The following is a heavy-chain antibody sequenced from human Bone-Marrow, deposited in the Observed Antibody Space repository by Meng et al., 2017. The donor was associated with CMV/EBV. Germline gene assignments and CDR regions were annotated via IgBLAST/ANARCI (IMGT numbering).Heavy chain of an antibody. D-gene: IGHD2-21*01. Sequence: SETLSLTCAVYGGSFSGYYGSWTRQPPGEGLEWIGEIKHSGSSNYNPSLKSRVTISVDTSKNQFSLKLSSVTAADTAVYYCARTSYCGGDCYAVKLWGQGTMVTVSS. CDR3: ARTSYCGGDCYAVKL. CDR2: IKHSGSS. CDR1: GGSFSGYY. J-gene: IGHJ3*01. V-gene: IGHV4-34*01.